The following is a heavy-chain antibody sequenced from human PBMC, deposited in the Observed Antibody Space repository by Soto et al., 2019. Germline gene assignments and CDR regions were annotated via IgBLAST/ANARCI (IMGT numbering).Heavy chain of an antibody. V-gene: IGHV3-23*01. J-gene: IGHJ4*02. CDR3: AKDLGRGARYCSGVTCYGYFDY. D-gene: IGHD2-15*01. CDR1: GFTFSNYA. Sequence: EVHLLESGGGLVHPGGSLRLSCEASGFTFSNYAMTWVRQAPGKGLEWVSVISGSGGSTYYADYVEGRFTISRDNSKNTLYLQMNSLRAEDTAVYYCAKDLGRGARYCSGVTCYGYFDYWGQGTRVTVSS. CDR2: ISGSGGST.